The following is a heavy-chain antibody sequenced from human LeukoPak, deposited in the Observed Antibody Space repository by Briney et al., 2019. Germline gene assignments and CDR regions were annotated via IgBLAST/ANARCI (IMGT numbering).Heavy chain of an antibody. J-gene: IGHJ4*02. V-gene: IGHV3-48*01. CDR2: ITSGSSTI. CDR3: ARDGGGDY. CDR1: GFTFSLYS. D-gene: IGHD3-16*01. Sequence: GGSLRLSCAASGFTFSLYSVNWVRQAPGKGLEWVSYITSGSSTIYYADSVKGRFTISRDNAKNSLFLQMNSLRAEGTAVYYCARDGGGDYWGQGTLVTVSS.